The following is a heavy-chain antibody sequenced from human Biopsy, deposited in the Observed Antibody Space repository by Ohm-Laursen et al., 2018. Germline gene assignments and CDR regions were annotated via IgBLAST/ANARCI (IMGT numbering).Heavy chain of an antibody. CDR3: AADINVWNVNY. V-gene: IGHV1-18*01. Sequence: ASVKVSCKASGYTFTNYGISWVRQAPGQGLEWMGWISPYNGDTDYAQKLQGRVTMTTDTSTSTAYMELSSLRSEDTAVYYCAADINVWNVNYWGQGTQVTVSS. CDR2: ISPYNGDT. J-gene: IGHJ4*02. D-gene: IGHD1-1*01. CDR1: GYTFTNYG.